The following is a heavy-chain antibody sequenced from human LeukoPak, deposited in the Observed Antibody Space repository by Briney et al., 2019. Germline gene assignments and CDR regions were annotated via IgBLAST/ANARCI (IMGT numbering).Heavy chain of an antibody. CDR3: AKLIGDEPF. CDR1: GFTFSSYA. CDR2: ISYDGSNK. Sequence: GGSLRLSCAASGFTFSSYAMHWVRQAPGKGLEWVAVISYDGSNKYYADSVKGRFTTSRDNSKNTLYLQMNSLRVEDKAVYYCAKLIGDEPFWGQGTLVTVSS. J-gene: IGHJ4*02. D-gene: IGHD7-27*01. V-gene: IGHV3-30-3*02.